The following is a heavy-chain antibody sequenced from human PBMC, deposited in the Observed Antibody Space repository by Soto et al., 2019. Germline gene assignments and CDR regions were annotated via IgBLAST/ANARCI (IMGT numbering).Heavy chain of an antibody. J-gene: IGHJ6*02. CDR1: GGSFSGYY. CDR3: ARVPAQNCSSTSCYIDYYYYYGMDV. CDR2: INHSGST. V-gene: IGHV4-34*01. Sequence: PSETLSLTCAVYGGSFSGYYWSWIRQLPGKGLEWIGEINHSGSTNYNPSLKSRVTISVDTSKNQFSLKLSSVTAADTAVYYCARVPAQNCSSTSCYIDYYYYYGMDVWGQGTTVTVSS. D-gene: IGHD2-2*02.